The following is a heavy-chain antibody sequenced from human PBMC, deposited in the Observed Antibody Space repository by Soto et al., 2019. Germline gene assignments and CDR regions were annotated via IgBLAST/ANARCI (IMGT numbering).Heavy chain of an antibody. D-gene: IGHD6-13*01. CDR3: ARDAPGAAPY. CDR1: GGPVINGDSY. Sequence: QVQLQESGPGLVKPSQTLSLTCTVSGGPVINGDSYLNWIRQHPEKGLEWMWYINYRGTTNYNAALKSQILISVDTSKNQFSLRLTSVTAADTAVYYCARDAPGAAPYWGQGTLVTVSS. CDR2: INYRGTT. V-gene: IGHV4-31*01. J-gene: IGHJ4*02.